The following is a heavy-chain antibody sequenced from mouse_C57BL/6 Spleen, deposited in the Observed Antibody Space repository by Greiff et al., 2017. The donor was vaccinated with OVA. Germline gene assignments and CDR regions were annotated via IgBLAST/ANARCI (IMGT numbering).Heavy chain of an antibody. D-gene: IGHD1-1*01. V-gene: IGHV1-53*01. CDR3: SRYPYYGSSPNSFDY. Sequence: QVQLQQPGTELVKPGASVKLSCKASGYTFTSYWMHWVKQRPGQGLEWIGNINPSNGGTNYNEKFKSKATLTVDKSSSTAYMQHSSLTSEDSAVYYCSRYPYYGSSPNSFDYWGQGTTLTVSS. CDR2: INPSNGGT. CDR1: GYTFTSYW. J-gene: IGHJ2*01.